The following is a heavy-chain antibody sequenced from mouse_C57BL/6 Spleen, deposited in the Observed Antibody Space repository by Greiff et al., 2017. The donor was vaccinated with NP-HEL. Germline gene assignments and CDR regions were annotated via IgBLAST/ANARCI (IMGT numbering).Heavy chain of an antibody. D-gene: IGHD1-1*01. CDR1: GYTFTDHT. CDR3: ARCGGSSFDYYAMDY. V-gene: IGHV1-78*01. CDR2: IYPRDGST. J-gene: IGHJ4*01. Sequence: VQLQQSDAELVKPGASVKISCKVSGYTFTDHTIHWMKQRPEQGLEWIGYIYPRDGSTKYNEKFKGKATLTADKSSSTAYMQLNSLTSEDSAVYFCARCGGSSFDYYAMDYWGQGTSVTVSS.